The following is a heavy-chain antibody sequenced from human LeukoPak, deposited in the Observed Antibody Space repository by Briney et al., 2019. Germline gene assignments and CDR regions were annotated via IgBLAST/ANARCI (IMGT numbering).Heavy chain of an antibody. CDR3: ASMDSAMALGY. D-gene: IGHD5-18*01. J-gene: IGHJ4*02. Sequence: PSQTLSLTCTVSGGXISSGDYYWSWIRQPPGKGLEWIGFIYYSGSTHYNPSLKSRVIISVDTSKNQFSLRLTSVTAADTAVYYCASMDSAMALGYWGQGTLVTVSS. V-gene: IGHV4-30-4*01. CDR2: IYYSGST. CDR1: GGXISSGDYY.